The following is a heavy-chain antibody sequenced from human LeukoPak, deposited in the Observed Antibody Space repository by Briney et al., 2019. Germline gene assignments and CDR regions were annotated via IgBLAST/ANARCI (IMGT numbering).Heavy chain of an antibody. CDR1: GFTFSSYA. CDR2: ISSSSSYI. CDR3: AREGDRPPTMARGVNSRYFDY. D-gene: IGHD3-10*01. V-gene: IGHV3-21*01. J-gene: IGHJ4*02. Sequence: GGSLRLCCAASGFTFSSYAMHWVRQAPGKGLEWVSSISSSSSYIYYADSVKGRFTISRDNAKNSLYLQMNSLRAEDTAVYYCAREGDRPPTMARGVNSRYFDYWGQGTLVTVSS.